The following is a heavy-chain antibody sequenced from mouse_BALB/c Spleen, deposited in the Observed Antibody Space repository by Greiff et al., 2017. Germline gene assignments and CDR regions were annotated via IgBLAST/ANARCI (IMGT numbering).Heavy chain of an antibody. CDR2: ISSGGST. J-gene: IGHJ4*01. CDR1: GFTFSSYA. CDR3: ARGHDPYAMDY. Sequence: EVQLVESGGGLVKPGGSLKLSCAASGFTFSSYAMSWVRQTPEKRLEWVASISSGGSTYYPDSVKGRFTISRDNARNILYLQMSSLRSEDTAMYYCARGHDPYAMDYWGQGTSVTVSS. V-gene: IGHV5-6-5*01.